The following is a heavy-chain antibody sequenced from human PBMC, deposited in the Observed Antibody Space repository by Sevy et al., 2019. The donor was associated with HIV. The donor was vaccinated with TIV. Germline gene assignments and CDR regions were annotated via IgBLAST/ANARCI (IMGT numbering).Heavy chain of an antibody. Sequence: SETLSLTCTVSGDSISGYCWNWIRQPPGKGLEWIGYIFYSRSTTYNPSLKSRVTISKDTSKNQFSLKLTSVTAADTAVYYCARGDPELFYGMDVWGQGTTVTVSS. D-gene: IGHD1-7*01. CDR1: GDSISGYC. J-gene: IGHJ6*02. CDR2: IFYSRST. CDR3: ARGDPELFYGMDV. V-gene: IGHV4-59*01.